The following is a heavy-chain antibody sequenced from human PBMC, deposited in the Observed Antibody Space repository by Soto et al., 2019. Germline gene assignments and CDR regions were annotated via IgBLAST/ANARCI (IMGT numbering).Heavy chain of an antibody. CDR3: ARIPRDGYNYVDYYYGMDV. V-gene: IGHV6-1*01. CDR2: TYYRSKWYN. J-gene: IGHJ6*02. D-gene: IGHD5-12*01. CDR1: GDSVSSNSAA. Sequence: SQTLSLTCAISGDSVSSNSAAWNWIRQSPSRGLEWLGRTYYRSKWYNDYAVSVKSRITINPDTSKNQLSLQLNSVTPEDTAVYYCARIPRDGYNYVDYYYGMDVWGQGTTVTVSS.